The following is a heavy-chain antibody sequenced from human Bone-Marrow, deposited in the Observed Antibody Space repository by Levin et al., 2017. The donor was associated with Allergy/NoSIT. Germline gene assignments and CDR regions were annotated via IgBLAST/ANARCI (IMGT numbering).Heavy chain of an antibody. J-gene: IGHJ5*02. V-gene: IGHV2-5*02. Sequence: SGPTLVKPTQTLTLTCTLSGMSLSANGVGVGWLRQPPGKALEWLALIYWDGDRRYSPSLQSRLSIPKDTSKNQVILTIANVDPVDTATYYCAYRRMAAATRTKNWFDPWGQGILVTVSS. CDR2: IYWDGDR. D-gene: IGHD6-25*01. CDR3: AYRRMAAATRTKNWFDP. CDR1: GMSLSANGVG.